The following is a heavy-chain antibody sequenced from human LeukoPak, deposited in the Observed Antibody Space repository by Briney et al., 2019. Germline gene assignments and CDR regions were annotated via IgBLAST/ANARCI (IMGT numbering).Heavy chain of an antibody. Sequence: PGGSLRLSCAPSGFSFSNLWMSWVRQAPGRGLQWVANIHPEGNEKYHVESVKGRLTISRDNARNLLFLQMNGLRVEDTAVYYCARGDDFSGDHWGQGTLVTVSS. D-gene: IGHD1-1*01. CDR1: GFSFSNLW. CDR3: ARGDDFSGDH. J-gene: IGHJ4*02. CDR2: IHPEGNEK. V-gene: IGHV3-7*04.